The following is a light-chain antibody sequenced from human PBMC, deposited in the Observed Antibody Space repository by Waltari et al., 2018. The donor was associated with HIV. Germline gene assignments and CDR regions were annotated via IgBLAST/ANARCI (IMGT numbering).Light chain of an antibody. Sequence: DIQMTPSPSSLSASVGDRVTITCRASQSISTYLNWYQQKPGKAPKPLIYAASKLQSGVPSRFSGSGSGTDFTLTISSLQPEDSATYYCQQNYITPLTFGGGAKVEIK. V-gene: IGKV1-39*01. CDR1: QSISTY. J-gene: IGKJ4*01. CDR2: AAS. CDR3: QQNYITPLT.